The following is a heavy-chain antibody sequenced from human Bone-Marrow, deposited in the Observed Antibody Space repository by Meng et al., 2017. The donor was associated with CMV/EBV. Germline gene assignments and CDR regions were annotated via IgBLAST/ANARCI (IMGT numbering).Heavy chain of an antibody. Sequence: GGSLRLSCAASGFPFSNYAMSWVRQAPGKGLEWVSAINSDGRTEYADSVKGRFTISRVDSKNSLYLQMNSLRAEDTAVYYCARWPYSSLFAYWGQGQLVNVSS. CDR3: ARWPYSSLFAY. CDR1: GFPFSNYA. D-gene: IGHD6-6*01. V-gene: IGHV3-23*01. CDR2: INSDGRT. J-gene: IGHJ4*02.